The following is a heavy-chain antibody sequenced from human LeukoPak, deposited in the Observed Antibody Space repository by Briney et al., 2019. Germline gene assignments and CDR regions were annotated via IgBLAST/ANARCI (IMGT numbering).Heavy chain of an antibody. D-gene: IGHD3-10*01. CDR1: GFHFSDRD. CDR2: SRNKAKSHTT. J-gene: IGHJ6*02. CDR3: ALWSYYYYGLDV. Sequence: GGSLRLSCAASGFHFSDRDMDWVRQAPGKGLEWVGRSRNKAKSHTTEYAASVKGRFSTSRDNPHNSVWLQMNSLKTEDTAVYYCALWSYYYYGLDVWGQGTTVTVSS. V-gene: IGHV3-72*01.